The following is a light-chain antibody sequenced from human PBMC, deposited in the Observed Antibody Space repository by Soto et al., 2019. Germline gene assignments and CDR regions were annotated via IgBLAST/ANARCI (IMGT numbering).Light chain of an antibody. CDR1: SSNIGAGYD. CDR3: QSYDSSLSVV. V-gene: IGLV1-40*01. CDR2: GXS. J-gene: IGLJ2*01. Sequence: QSVLTQPPSVSGAPGQRVTISCTGSSSNIGAGYDVHWYQQLPGTAPXXXXXGXSNRPSGVPXXXXXXXXXXSXXXAXTGLQAEDEADYYCQSYDSSLSVVFGGGTKLTVL.